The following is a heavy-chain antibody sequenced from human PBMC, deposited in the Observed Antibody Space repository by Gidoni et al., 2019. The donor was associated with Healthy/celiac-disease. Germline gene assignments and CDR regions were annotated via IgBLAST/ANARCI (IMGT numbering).Heavy chain of an antibody. D-gene: IGHD6-13*01. CDR1: GGSISSCGYY. J-gene: IGHJ4*02. V-gene: IGHV4-31*03. CDR2: IYYSGST. CDR3: AREGYGIPYFDY. Sequence: QVQLQESGPGLVKPSQTLSLTRPVSGGSISSCGYYWSWIRQHPGKGLEWIGYIYYSGSTYYNPSLKSRVTISVDTSKNQFSLKLSSVTAADTAVYYCAREGYGIPYFDYWGQGTLVTVSS.